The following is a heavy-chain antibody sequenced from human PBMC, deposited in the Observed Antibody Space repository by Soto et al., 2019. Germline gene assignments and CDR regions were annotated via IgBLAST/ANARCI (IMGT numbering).Heavy chain of an antibody. CDR3: ARVALGYCSGGSCDWFDP. CDR2: ISAYNGNT. CDR1: GYTFTSYG. V-gene: IGHV1-18*01. D-gene: IGHD2-15*01. J-gene: IGHJ5*02. Sequence: QVQLVQSGAEVKKPGASVKVSCKASGYTFTSYGISWVRQAPGQGLEWMGWISAYNGNTNYAQKLQGRVTMTTDTSTSTAYMELRSLRSDDTAVYACARVALGYCSGGSCDWFDPWGQGTLVTVSS.